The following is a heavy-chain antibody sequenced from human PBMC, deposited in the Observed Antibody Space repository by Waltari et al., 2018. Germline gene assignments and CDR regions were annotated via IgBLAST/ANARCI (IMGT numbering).Heavy chain of an antibody. CDR1: GFTFSTSG. CDR2: ISFDGSKI. V-gene: IGHV3-33*05. CDR3: ARGGGLYYNDGSGPIDY. Sequence: QVQMVESGGGVVQPGRSLRLSCEVSGFTFSTSGMHWVRQAPGKGLEWVAFISFDGSKIKYGDSVKGRLTISRDNSRLFLQLNSLTAVDTAMYFCARGGGLYYNDGSGPIDYWGQGTLVTVSS. J-gene: IGHJ4*02. D-gene: IGHD3-22*01.